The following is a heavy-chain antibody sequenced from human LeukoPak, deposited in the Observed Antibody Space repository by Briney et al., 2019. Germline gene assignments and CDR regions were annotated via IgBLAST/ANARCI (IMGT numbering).Heavy chain of an antibody. Sequence: ASVKVSCKASGGTFSSYAISWVRQAPGQGLEWMGWIGAYNGNTNYAQKLQGRVTMTTDTSTSTAYMELRSLRSDDTAVYYCARAPYYYDSSGYSTRPYYFDYWGQGTLVTVSS. CDR3: ARAPYYYDSSGYSTRPYYFDY. D-gene: IGHD3-22*01. V-gene: IGHV1-18*01. CDR2: IGAYNGNT. CDR1: GGTFSSYA. J-gene: IGHJ4*02.